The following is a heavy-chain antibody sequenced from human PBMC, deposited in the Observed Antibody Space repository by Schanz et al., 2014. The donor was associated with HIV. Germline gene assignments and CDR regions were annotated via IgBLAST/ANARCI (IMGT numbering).Heavy chain of an antibody. Sequence: VQLVESGGGVVQPGRSLRLSCAGSGFTFDSYGIHWVRQAPGKGLEWVANKKEDGSEKYHADSVKGRFTISRDNAKNSLFLQMESLRAEDTAVYYCARLRGFLWFGDHPYSFDYWGQGTLVTVSS. CDR3: ARLRGFLWFGDHPYSFDY. J-gene: IGHJ4*02. CDR2: KKEDGSEK. V-gene: IGHV3-7*03. D-gene: IGHD3-10*01. CDR1: GFTFDSYG.